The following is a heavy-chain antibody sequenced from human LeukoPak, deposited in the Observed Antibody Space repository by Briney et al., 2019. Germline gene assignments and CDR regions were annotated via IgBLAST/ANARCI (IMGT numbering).Heavy chain of an antibody. J-gene: IGHJ4*02. D-gene: IGHD1-26*01. CDR2: INQDGREK. V-gene: IGHV3-7*04. CDR1: GFTFNNYW. Sequence: GGSLRLSCAASGFTFNNYWMSWVRQAPGKGREWVANINQDGREKYYVDSVKGRFTISRDNAKNSLYLQMNSLRAEDTAIYYCARDKLVGATYFDSWGQGILVTVSS. CDR3: ARDKLVGATYFDS.